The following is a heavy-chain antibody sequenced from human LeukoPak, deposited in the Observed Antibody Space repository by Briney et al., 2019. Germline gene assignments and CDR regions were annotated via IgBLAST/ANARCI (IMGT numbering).Heavy chain of an antibody. CDR3: AADGGVYSGSYWSLDY. V-gene: IGHV1-69*13. CDR1: GGTFSSYA. D-gene: IGHD1-26*01. Sequence: GASVKVSCKASGGTFSSYAISWVRQAPGQGLEWMGGIIPIFGTANYAQKFQGRVTITADESTSTAYMELSSLRSEDTAVYYCAADGGVYSGSYWSLDYWGQGTLVTVSS. CDR2: IIPIFGTA. J-gene: IGHJ4*02.